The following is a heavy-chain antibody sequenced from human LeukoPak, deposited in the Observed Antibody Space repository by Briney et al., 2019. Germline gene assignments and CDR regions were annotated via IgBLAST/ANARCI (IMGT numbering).Heavy chain of an antibody. J-gene: IGHJ6*02. CDR1: GFTFSSYA. CDR2: ISGSGGST. Sequence: GGSLRLSCAAPGFTFSSYAMSWVRQAPGKGLEWVSAISGSGGSTYYADSVKGRFTISRDNSKNTLYLQMNSLRAEDTAVYYCAKATDYYYYYGMDVWGQGTTVTVSS. CDR3: AKATDYYYYYGMDV. V-gene: IGHV3-23*01.